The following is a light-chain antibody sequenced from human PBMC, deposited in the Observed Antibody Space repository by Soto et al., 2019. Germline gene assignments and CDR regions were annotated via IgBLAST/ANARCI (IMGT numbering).Light chain of an antibody. Sequence: DIQMTQSPSSLSAFVGDSVTVTCRASQGISNYLAWYHQKPWKVPKLLVYDTSTVHSGVQSRFSGSGSGTKLALTIRCLQHEDVGIYSCQHYDNPAFTFGTGT. CDR1: QGISNY. CDR2: DTS. J-gene: IGKJ3*01. V-gene: IGKV1-27*01. CDR3: QHYDNPAFT.